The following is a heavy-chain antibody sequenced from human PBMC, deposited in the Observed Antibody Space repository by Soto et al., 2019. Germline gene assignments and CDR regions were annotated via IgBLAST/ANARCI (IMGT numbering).Heavy chain of an antibody. D-gene: IGHD1-26*01. CDR3: AKDLDRESYYLAH. V-gene: IGHV3-23*01. CDR2: ISGSGGST. CDR1: GFTFSSYA. Sequence: GGSLRLSCAASGFTFSSYAMSWVRQAPGKGLEWVSAISGSGGSTYYADCVKGRFTISRDNSKNTLYLQMNSLRAEDTAVYCWAKDLDRESYYLAHWGQGTLVTVSS. J-gene: IGHJ4*02.